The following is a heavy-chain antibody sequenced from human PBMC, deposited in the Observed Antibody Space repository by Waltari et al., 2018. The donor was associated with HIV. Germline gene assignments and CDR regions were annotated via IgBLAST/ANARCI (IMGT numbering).Heavy chain of an antibody. V-gene: IGHV4-38-2*02. CDR3: ARIHFRLDYYYYGMDV. Sequence: QVQLQEWGPGLVKPSETLSLTCTVSGYSISRGYYWGWIRQPPGKGREVVGSNLHSGRTYHTPSLKRPATISVDTSKNQFSPRLSSVTAADPAVYYCARIHFRLDYYYYGMDVWGQGTTVTVSS. CDR2: NLHSGRT. J-gene: IGHJ6*02. CDR1: GYSISRGYY.